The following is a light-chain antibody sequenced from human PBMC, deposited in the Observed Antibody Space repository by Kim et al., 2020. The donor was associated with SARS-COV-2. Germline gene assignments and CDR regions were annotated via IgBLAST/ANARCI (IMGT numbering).Light chain of an antibody. Sequence: IQMTQSPSSVSESIGGRVTITCRASQDISTSLAWYQQKPGKAPKLLIYAASSLQSGVPSRFSGSGSGTDFTLTIARLQPADSATYYCQQANTFPPGTFGQGTKVDIK. CDR3: QQANTFPPGT. V-gene: IGKV1-12*01. CDR1: QDISTS. J-gene: IGKJ1*01. CDR2: AAS.